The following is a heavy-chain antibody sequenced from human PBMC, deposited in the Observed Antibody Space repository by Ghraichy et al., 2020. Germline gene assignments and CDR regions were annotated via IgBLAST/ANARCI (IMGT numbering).Heavy chain of an antibody. J-gene: IGHJ6*02. CDR3: ARGATYYYYGMDV. Sequence: SETLSLTCTVSGGSISSYYWSWIRQPPGKGLEWIGYIYYSGSTNYNPSLKSRVTISVDTSKNQFSLKLSSVTAADTAVYYCARGATYYYYGMDVWGQGTTVTVSS. V-gene: IGHV4-59*01. CDR2: IYYSGST. CDR1: GGSISSYY. D-gene: IGHD1-26*01.